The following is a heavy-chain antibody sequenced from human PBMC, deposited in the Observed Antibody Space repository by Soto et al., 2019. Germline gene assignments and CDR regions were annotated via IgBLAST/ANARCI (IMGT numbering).Heavy chain of an antibody. V-gene: IGHV3-7*01. CDR3: ARDAYDFWRGRGVYFDY. CDR1: GFTFSSYW. J-gene: IGHJ4*02. CDR2: IKQDGSEK. Sequence: PGGSLRLSCAASGFTFSSYWMSWVRQAPGKGLEWVANIKQDGSEKYYVDSVKGRFTISRDNAKNSLYLQMNSLRAEDTAVYYCARDAYDFWRGRGVYFDYWGQGTLVTVSS. D-gene: IGHD3-3*01.